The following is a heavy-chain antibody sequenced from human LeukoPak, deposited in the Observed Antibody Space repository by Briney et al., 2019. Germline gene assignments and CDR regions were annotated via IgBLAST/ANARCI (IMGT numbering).Heavy chain of an antibody. CDR2: IWYDGSNK. CDR3: ARDQGVTDYYDISGYPYGMDV. Sequence: PGRSLRLSCAASGFTFSSFGMHWVRQAPGKGLEWVAVIWYDGSNKYYADSVKGRFTISRDNSKNTLYLQMNSLRAEDTAVYYCARDQGVTDYYDISGYPYGMDVWGQGTTVTVSS. J-gene: IGHJ6*02. V-gene: IGHV3-33*08. D-gene: IGHD3-22*01. CDR1: GFTFSSFG.